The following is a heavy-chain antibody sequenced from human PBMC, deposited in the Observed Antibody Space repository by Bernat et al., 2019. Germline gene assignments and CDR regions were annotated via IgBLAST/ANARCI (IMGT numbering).Heavy chain of an antibody. CDR2: IYSTGNT. Sequence: QVQLQESGPGLVKPSETLSLTCTVSGGSISSYYWSWIRQPPGKGLEHIGYIYSTGNTNFNPALKSRFTISIDTSKNQFSLKLSSVTAAETAVYYCARHPRSRDAYNYHFDTWGQGTLVTVSS. CDR3: ARHPRSRDAYNYHFDT. V-gene: IGHV4-59*08. J-gene: IGHJ4*02. CDR1: GGSISSYY. D-gene: IGHD5-24*01.